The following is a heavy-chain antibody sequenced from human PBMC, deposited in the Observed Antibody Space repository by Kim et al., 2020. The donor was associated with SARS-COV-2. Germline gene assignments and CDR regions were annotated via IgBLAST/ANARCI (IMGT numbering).Heavy chain of an antibody. V-gene: IGHV4-34*01. Sequence: GSTNYNPSLKSRVTISVDTSKNQFSLKLRSVTAADTAVYYCARRDPWFDPWGQGTLVTVSS. CDR3: ARRDPWFDP. CDR2: GST. J-gene: IGHJ5*02.